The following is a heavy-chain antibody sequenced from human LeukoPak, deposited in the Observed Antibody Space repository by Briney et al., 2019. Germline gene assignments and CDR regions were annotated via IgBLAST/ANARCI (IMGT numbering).Heavy chain of an antibody. J-gene: IGHJ4*02. V-gene: IGHV3-7*01. D-gene: IGHD2-15*01. Sequence: GGSLRLSCAASGFTFSSYWMSWVRQAPGKGLEWVANINQDGSEKYYVDSVKGRFTISRDNAKNSLYLQMSSLRAEDTALYYCASRSSVAASGPGWGQGTLVTVST. CDR1: GFTFSSYW. CDR3: ASRSSVAASGPG. CDR2: INQDGSEK.